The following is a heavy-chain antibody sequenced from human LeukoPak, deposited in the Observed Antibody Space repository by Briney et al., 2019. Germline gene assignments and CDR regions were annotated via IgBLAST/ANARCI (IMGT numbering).Heavy chain of an antibody. CDR1: GFTFTNYW. J-gene: IGHJ4*02. CDR3: AKDLPLYHDSSGYFDFDY. Sequence: GGSLRLSCAASGFTFTNYWMHWVRQAPGMGLVWVSRLPPDELGIIYADSVKGRFTISRDNSKNTLYLQMNSLRAEDTAVYYCAKDLPLYHDSSGYFDFDYWGQGTLVTVSS. V-gene: IGHV3-74*01. D-gene: IGHD3-22*01. CDR2: LPPDELGI.